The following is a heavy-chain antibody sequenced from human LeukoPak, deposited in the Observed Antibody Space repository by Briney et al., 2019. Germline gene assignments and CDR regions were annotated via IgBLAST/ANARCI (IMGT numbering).Heavy chain of an antibody. CDR1: GYTFSNYG. CDR3: ARGGAMDYDILTGYYLDY. Sequence: GASVKVSCKASGYTFSNYGISWVRQAPGQGLEWMGGIIPIFGTANYAQKFQGRVTITADESTSTAYMELSSLRSEDTAVYYCARGGAMDYDILTGYYLDYWGQGTLVTVSS. V-gene: IGHV1-69*13. J-gene: IGHJ4*02. CDR2: IIPIFGTA. D-gene: IGHD3-9*01.